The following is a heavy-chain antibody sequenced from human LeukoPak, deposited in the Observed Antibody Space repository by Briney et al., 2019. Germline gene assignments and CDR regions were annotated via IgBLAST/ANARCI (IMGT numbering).Heavy chain of an antibody. Sequence: GGSLRLPCAASGFTFSSHWMHWVRQAPGKGLVWVSRINTDGSTTSYADSVKGRFTISRDNAKNTVYLQMNSLRADDTPVYYCARVLIAATGGDYWGQGTLVTVFS. CDR3: ARVLIAATGGDY. CDR1: GFTFSSHW. CDR2: INTDGSTT. J-gene: IGHJ4*02. V-gene: IGHV3-74*01. D-gene: IGHD6-13*01.